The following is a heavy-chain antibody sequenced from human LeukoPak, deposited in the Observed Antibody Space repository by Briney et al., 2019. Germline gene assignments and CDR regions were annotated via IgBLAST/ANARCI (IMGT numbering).Heavy chain of an antibody. Sequence: GGSLRLSCAASGITFSSDAMSWVRQAPGKGLEWVSAINGGSTHYAGSVKGRFTISRDNAKNSLYLQMNSLRAEDTAVYYCARGLVLLWFGEINQASDIWGQGTMVTVSS. J-gene: IGHJ3*02. D-gene: IGHD3-10*01. V-gene: IGHV3-23*01. CDR3: ARGLVLLWFGEINQASDI. CDR1: GITFSSDA. CDR2: INGGST.